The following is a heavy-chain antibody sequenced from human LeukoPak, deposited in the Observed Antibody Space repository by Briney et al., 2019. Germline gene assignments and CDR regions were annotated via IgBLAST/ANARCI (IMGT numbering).Heavy chain of an antibody. J-gene: IGHJ6*03. CDR1: GFTLSSYE. CDR2: IEYSESSA. Sequence: GGSLRLSCTVSGFTLSSYEMSWIRQAPGKGLEWVSSIEYSESSAYYADSVKGRFTISRDNSKDTLYLQMNSLRAEDTAVYYCAKCSGWFVRGKDYYYYYMDVWGKGTTVTVSS. CDR3: AKCSGWFVRGKDYYYYYMDV. V-gene: IGHV3-23*01. D-gene: IGHD6-19*01.